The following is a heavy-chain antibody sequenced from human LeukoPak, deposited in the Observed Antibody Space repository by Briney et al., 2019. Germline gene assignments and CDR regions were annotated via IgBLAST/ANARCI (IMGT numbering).Heavy chain of an antibody. Sequence: SETLSLTCTVSGGSISSGGYYWGWIRQPPGKGLEWIGSIYYSGSTYYNPSLKSRVTISVDTSKNQFSLKLSSVTAADTAVYYCARQIGYCSGGSCNTNWFDPWGQGTLVTVS. CDR2: IYYSGST. CDR3: ARQIGYCSGGSCNTNWFDP. CDR1: GGSISSGGYY. V-gene: IGHV4-39*01. D-gene: IGHD2-15*01. J-gene: IGHJ5*02.